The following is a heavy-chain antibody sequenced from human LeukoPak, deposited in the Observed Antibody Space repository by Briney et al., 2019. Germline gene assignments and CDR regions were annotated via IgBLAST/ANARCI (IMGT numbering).Heavy chain of an antibody. D-gene: IGHD6-13*01. CDR1: GGSISSYY. Sequence: SETLSLTCTVSGGSISSYYWSWIRQPPGKGLEWIGYIYYSGSTNYNPSLKSRVTISVDTSKNQFSLKLSSVTAADTAAYYCARGSRLKAAAGRGGGAFDIWGQGTMVTVSS. CDR3: ARGSRLKAAAGRGGGAFDI. J-gene: IGHJ3*02. V-gene: IGHV4-59*01. CDR2: IYYSGST.